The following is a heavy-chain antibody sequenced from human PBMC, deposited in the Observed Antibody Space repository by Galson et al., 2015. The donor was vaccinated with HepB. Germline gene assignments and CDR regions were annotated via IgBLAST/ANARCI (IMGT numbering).Heavy chain of an antibody. V-gene: IGHV7-4-1*02. CDR2: INTNTGNP. D-gene: IGHD6-13*01. J-gene: IGHJ4*02. Sequence: SVKVSCKASGYTFTSYGMNWVRQAPGQGLEWMGWINTNTGNPTYAQGFTGRFVFSLDTSVSTAYLHISSLKAEDTAIYYCARGFTVSSTWYYSRYWGQGTLVTVSS. CDR3: ARGFTVSSTWYYSRY. CDR1: GYTFTSYG.